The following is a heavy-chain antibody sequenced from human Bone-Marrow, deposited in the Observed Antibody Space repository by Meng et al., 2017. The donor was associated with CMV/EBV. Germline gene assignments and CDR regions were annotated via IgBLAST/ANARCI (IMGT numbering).Heavy chain of an antibody. J-gene: IGHJ4*02. D-gene: IGHD6-19*01. Sequence: SVKVSCKASGYTFTSYDISWVRQAPGQGLEWMGRIIPILGIANYAQKFQGRVTITADKSTSTAYMELSSLRSEDTAVYYCASSGDKAVAGTDYWGQGTLVTVSS. V-gene: IGHV1-69*04. CDR2: IIPILGIA. CDR3: ASSGDKAVAGTDY. CDR1: GYTFTSYD.